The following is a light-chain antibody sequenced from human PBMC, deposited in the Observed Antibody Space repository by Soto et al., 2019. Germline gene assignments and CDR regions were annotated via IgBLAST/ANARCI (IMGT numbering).Light chain of an antibody. J-gene: IGKJ1*01. V-gene: IGKV1-5*03. Sequence: DIQMTQSPSTLSASVGDRVTITCRASQSISSWLAWYQQQPGKAPKLLIYKASSLESGVPSRFSGSGSGTEFTLTIISLHPDDFATYYCQQYNSYAWTFGQGTKVDIK. CDR1: QSISSW. CDR2: KAS. CDR3: QQYNSYAWT.